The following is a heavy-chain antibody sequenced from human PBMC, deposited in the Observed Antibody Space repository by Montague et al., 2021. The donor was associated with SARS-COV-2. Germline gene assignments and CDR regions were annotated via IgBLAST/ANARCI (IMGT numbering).Heavy chain of an antibody. Sequence: SETLSLTCAVHGGSFSTYSWNWIRQPPGKGLEWIGEIHHGGSTNXNPSLKSRVTISADTSKNQFSLKLTSVAAADTAVYYCARLGDGVVPSPILGVGPYYSYDYMDVWGKGKTVTVSS. J-gene: IGHJ6*03. CDR2: IHHGGST. CDR3: ARLGDGVVPSPILGVGPYYSYDYMDV. CDR1: GGSFSTYS. V-gene: IGHV4-34*01. D-gene: IGHD3-10*01.